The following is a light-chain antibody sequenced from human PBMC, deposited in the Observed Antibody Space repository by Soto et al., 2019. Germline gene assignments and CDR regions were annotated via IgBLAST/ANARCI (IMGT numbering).Light chain of an antibody. J-gene: IGKJ1*01. CDR1: QSVRSN. CDR2: GAS. Sequence: EIVMTQSPATLSVSPGERATLSCRASQSVRSNLAWYQQKPGQAPRLLIYGASTRATGIPARFSGSGSGTEVTLTISSLQSEDFAVYYCQQYNNWPRTFGQGTKVEIK. V-gene: IGKV3-15*01. CDR3: QQYNNWPRT.